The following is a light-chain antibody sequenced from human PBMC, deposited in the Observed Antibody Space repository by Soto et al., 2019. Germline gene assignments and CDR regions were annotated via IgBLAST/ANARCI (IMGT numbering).Light chain of an antibody. CDR2: KAS. CDR1: QTISSW. V-gene: IGKV1-5*03. CDR3: QQYSFYAT. J-gene: IGKJ1*01. Sequence: DIQMTQSPSTLSASVGDRVTITCRASQTISSWLAWYQQKPGKAPKLLIYKASTLESGVPSWFSGSGSGTDFTLTVTSLQPEDFATYYCQQYSFYATFGQGTKVEI.